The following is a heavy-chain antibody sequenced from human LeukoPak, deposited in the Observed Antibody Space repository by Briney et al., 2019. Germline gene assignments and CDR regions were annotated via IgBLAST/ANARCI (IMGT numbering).Heavy chain of an antibody. J-gene: IGHJ4*02. CDR1: GGSISSGDYY. V-gene: IGHV4-30-4*01. CDR3: ASRPPSYGDYDGTLSFDY. Sequence: SETLSLTCTVSGGSISSGDYYWSWIRQPPGKGLEWIGYIYYSGSTYYNPSLKSRVTISVDTSKNQFSLKLSSVTAADTAVYYCASRPPSYGDYDGTLSFDYWGQGTLVTVSS. CDR2: IYYSGST. D-gene: IGHD4-17*01.